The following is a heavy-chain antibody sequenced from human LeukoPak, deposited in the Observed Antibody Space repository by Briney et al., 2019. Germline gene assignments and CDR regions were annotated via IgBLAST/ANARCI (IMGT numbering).Heavy chain of an antibody. CDR2: ISYDGSNK. Sequence: QPGRSLRLSCAASGFTFSSYGMHWVRQAPGKGLEWVAVISYDGSNKYYADSVKGRFTISRDNAKNSVYLQMNSLRDEDTAVYYCASHDAYNKGTFDYWGQGTLVTVSS. CDR1: GFTFSSYG. CDR3: ASHDAYNKGTFDY. J-gene: IGHJ4*02. D-gene: IGHD5-24*01. V-gene: IGHV3-30*03.